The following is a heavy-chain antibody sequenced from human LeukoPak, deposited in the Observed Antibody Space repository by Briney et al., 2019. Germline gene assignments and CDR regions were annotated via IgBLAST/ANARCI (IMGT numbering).Heavy chain of an antibody. J-gene: IGHJ4*01. CDR2: ISSHSRDI. CDR3: ARDDRDISSFRFDY. CDR1: GFTFNTYS. V-gene: IGHV3-21*01. Sequence: GGSLRLSCAASGFTFNTYSMNWVRQAPGKGLEWVSSISSHSRDIYYADSVKGRFTISRDNAKNSLHLQMNSLRAEDTAVYYCARDDRDISSFRFDYWGHGVLVTVSS. D-gene: IGHD6-6*01.